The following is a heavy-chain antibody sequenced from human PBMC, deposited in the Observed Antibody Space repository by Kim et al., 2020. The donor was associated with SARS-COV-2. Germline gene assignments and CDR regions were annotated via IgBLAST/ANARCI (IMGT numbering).Heavy chain of an antibody. CDR2: ISGNEGSI. CDR1: GFIFVRYG. Sequence: GGSLRLSCETDGFIFVRYGMTWVRQAPGQGLEWVASISGNEGSIYYADSVKGRFPISRDNSKKTAYLQMNSLRGDDKAIYYCAKGGDSLITSALDN. D-gene: IGHD2-2*01. J-gene: IGHJ5*01. CDR3: AKGGDSLITSALDN. V-gene: IGHV3-23*01.